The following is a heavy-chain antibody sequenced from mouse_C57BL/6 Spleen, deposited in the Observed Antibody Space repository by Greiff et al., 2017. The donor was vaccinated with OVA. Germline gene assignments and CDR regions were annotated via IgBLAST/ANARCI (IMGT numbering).Heavy chain of an antibody. CDR2: INPSNGGT. J-gene: IGHJ3*01. CDR1: GYTFTSYW. V-gene: IGHV1-53*01. CDR3: ARGEGYYGSSPAWFAY. Sequence: QVQLQQSGTELVKPGASVKLSCKASGYTFTSYWMHWVKQRPGQGLEWIGNINPSNGGTNYNEKFKSKATLTVDKSSSTAYMQLSSLTSEDSAVYYCARGEGYYGSSPAWFAYWGQGTLVTVSA. D-gene: IGHD1-1*01.